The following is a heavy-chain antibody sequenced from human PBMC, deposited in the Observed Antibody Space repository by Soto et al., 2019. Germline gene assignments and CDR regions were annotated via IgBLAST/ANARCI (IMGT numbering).Heavy chain of an antibody. CDR2: VFHTGRT. CDR1: VDSLITNNW. D-gene: IGHD6-19*01. Sequence: LSLTFVVSVDSLITNNWCSWVRQPPGNGLEWIGEVFHTGRTNFNPSLKSRVTMSIDTSKNQFSLQLTPVTAADTAIYYCARDAAVPGESDRFDYWGQGALVTVSS. CDR3: ARDAAVPGESDRFDY. V-gene: IGHV4-4*02. J-gene: IGHJ4*02.